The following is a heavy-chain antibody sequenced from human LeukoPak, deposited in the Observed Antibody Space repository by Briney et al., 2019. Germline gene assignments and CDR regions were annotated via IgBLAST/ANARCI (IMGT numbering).Heavy chain of an antibody. V-gene: IGHV3-7*04. Sequence: PGGSLRLSCVASGFPFSSYWMTWVRQAPGKGLEWAANIKQDGSKKSYVDSVKGRFTISRDNAKNSLYLQTNSLRAEDTAIYYCTRVGYIDEGIDYWGQGTLVTVSS. J-gene: IGHJ4*02. D-gene: IGHD5-24*01. CDR1: GFPFSSYW. CDR3: TRVGYIDEGIDY. CDR2: IKQDGSKK.